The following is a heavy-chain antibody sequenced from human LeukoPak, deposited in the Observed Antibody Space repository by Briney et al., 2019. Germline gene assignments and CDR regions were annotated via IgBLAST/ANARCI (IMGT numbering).Heavy chain of an antibody. Sequence: GGSLRLSCAASGFTFDDYAMHWVRQAPGKGLEWVSGISWNSGSKGYADPVKGRFTISRANAKNSPYLQRNRLRAENMALYYCAKDIHGYSSGFDSWGQGTLFTVSS. CDR3: AKDIHGYSSGFDS. J-gene: IGHJ4*02. CDR1: GFTFDDYA. CDR2: ISWNSGSK. D-gene: IGHD6-19*01. V-gene: IGHV3-9*03.